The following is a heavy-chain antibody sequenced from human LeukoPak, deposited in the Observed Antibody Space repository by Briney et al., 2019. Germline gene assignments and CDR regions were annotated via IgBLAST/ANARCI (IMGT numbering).Heavy chain of an antibody. Sequence: GASVKVSCKASGYTFTSYDINWVRQATGQGLEWMGWMNPDSGNTGYAQKFQGRVTVTRNTSISTAYMELSSLRSEDTAVYYCARGRGYSSSWYYDAFDIWGQGTMVTVSS. CDR1: GYTFTSYD. CDR3: ARGRGYSSSWYYDAFDI. CDR2: MNPDSGNT. D-gene: IGHD6-13*01. V-gene: IGHV1-8*03. J-gene: IGHJ3*02.